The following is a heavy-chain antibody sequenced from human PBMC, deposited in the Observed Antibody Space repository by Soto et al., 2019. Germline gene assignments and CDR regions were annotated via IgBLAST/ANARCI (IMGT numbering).Heavy chain of an antibody. Sequence: QERLVQSGAEVRKPGSSVKVSCKVTGGTSTRYAINWVRQAPGQGLEWMGGIVPMFVTSKYAQKFQGRVTITADKSTNIDSMELRSLKSEDTAVYYCNRGSEYDFWSGYLWGQGTLVSVSS. CDR1: GGTSTRYA. J-gene: IGHJ4*02. D-gene: IGHD3-3*01. V-gene: IGHV1-69*06. CDR3: NRGSEYDFWSGYL. CDR2: IVPMFVTS.